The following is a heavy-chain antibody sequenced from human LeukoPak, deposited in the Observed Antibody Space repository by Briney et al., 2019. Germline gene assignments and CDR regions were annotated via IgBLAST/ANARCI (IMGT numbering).Heavy chain of an antibody. Sequence: SETLSLTCTVSGGYISSYYWSWIRQPPGKGLEWLGDIFYSGSTSYNPSLNGRVTISIDTSKNQFSLKLSSVTAADTAVYYCARGIEQLALLNYWGQGTLVTVSS. J-gene: IGHJ4*02. D-gene: IGHD6-13*01. V-gene: IGHV4-59*01. CDR2: IFYSGST. CDR1: GGYISSYY. CDR3: ARGIEQLALLNY.